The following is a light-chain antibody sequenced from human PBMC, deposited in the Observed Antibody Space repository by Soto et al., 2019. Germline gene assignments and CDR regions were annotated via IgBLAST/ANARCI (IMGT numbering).Light chain of an antibody. CDR2: GAS. CDR3: QQYGRSPPGT. V-gene: IGKV3-20*01. CDR1: QSVTSSY. J-gene: IGKJ2*01. Sequence: EIVLTQSPGTLSLSPGEKDTLSCRASQSVTSSYLAWYQQRAGQTPRLLIYGASRRATGIPDRFSGAGSGTDFTLTISRLEPEDFAVYYCQQYGRSPPGTFGQGTRLDLK.